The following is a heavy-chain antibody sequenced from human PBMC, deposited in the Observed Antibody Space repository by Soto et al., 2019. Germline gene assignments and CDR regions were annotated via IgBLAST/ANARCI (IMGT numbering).Heavy chain of an antibody. V-gene: IGHV4-31*03. CDR1: GGSISSGGYY. CDR3: ARALGWRNWFDP. D-gene: IGHD2-15*01. CDR2: IYYSGST. J-gene: IGHJ5*02. Sequence: SLSLTCTVSGGSISSGGYYWSWIRQHPGKGLEWIGYIYYSGSTYYNPSLKSRVTISVDTSKNQFSLKLSSVTAADTAVYYPARALGWRNWFDPCGQGTLVTVSS.